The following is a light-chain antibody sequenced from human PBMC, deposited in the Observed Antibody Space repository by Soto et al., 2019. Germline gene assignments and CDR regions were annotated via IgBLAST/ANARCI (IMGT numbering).Light chain of an antibody. J-gene: IGLJ3*02. CDR2: DSN. Sequence: QSVLTQPPSASGTPGQRVTIFCSGSSSNIGSNSANWYHHLPGTAPKLLIYDSNQRPPGVPDRFSGSKSGTSASLAISGLQSEDQADYYCAAWDDSLNGFWVFGGGTKLTVL. V-gene: IGLV1-44*01. CDR3: AAWDDSLNGFWV. CDR1: SSNIGSNS.